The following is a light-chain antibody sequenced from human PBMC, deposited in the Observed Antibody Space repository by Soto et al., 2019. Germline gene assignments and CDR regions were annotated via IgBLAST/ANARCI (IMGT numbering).Light chain of an antibody. CDR2: EGS. V-gene: IGLV2-23*01. J-gene: IGLJ2*01. CDR3: CSNAGSSPVV. Sequence: QSALTQPASVSGSPGQSITISCTGTSSDVGSYNLVSWYQQHPGKAPKLMIYEGSKRPSGVSNRFSGSKSGNTASLTISGLQADDEADDHCCSNAGSSPVVFGGGTK. CDR1: SSDVGSYNL.